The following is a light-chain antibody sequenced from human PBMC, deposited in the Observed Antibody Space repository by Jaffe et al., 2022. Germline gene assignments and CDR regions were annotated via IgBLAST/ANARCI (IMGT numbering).Light chain of an antibody. Sequence: DIQMTQSPSSLSASVGDRVTITCRASQTISNYLNWYQQKPGTVPKVLIYATSSLQSGVPSRFSGSGSGTDFTLTISSLQPEDFATYYCQQSFTTPWTFGQGTKVEIK. V-gene: IGKV1-39*01. CDR1: QTISNY. CDR3: QQSFTTPWT. CDR2: ATS. J-gene: IGKJ1*01.